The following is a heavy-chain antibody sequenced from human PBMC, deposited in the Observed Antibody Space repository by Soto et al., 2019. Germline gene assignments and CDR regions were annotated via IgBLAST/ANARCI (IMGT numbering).Heavy chain of an antibody. CDR1: GGSISSSSYY. V-gene: IGHV4-39*07. D-gene: IGHD2-8*01. CDR3: ARRGYCTNGVCYYGMHV. CDR2: IYYSGKT. Sequence: PSETLSLTCSVSGGSISSSSYYWAWTRQPPGKGLEWIGSIYYSGKTYYTPSLKSRVTISVDTSKNQFSLKLSSVTAADTAVYYCARRGYCTNGVCYYGMHVWGQGTTVTVS. J-gene: IGHJ6*02.